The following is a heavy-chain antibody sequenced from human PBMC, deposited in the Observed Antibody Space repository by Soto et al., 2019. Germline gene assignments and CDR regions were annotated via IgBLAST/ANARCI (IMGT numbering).Heavy chain of an antibody. V-gene: IGHV5-51*01. J-gene: IGHJ4*02. CDR3: XXXXXXXXXXXXXX. CDR1: GYSFTTYW. Sequence: EVQVVQSGAEVKKPGESLRISCRVSGYSFTTYWIGWVXXXXXXXXXWVGIVHPGDSETRYSSSFQGRVTISADRSINTXXXXXXXXXXXXXXXXXXXXXXXXXXXXXXXXWGQGTLVTVSS. CDR2: VHPGDSET.